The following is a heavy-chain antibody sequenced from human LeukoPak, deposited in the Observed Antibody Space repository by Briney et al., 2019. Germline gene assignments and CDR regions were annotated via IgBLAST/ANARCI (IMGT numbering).Heavy chain of an antibody. CDR1: GGSISNYY. Sequence: SETLSLTCTVSGGSISNYYWNWIRQPAGKGLQWIGRVYSTGTTNYNSSLKSRLTISLDTSKNQFSLNLRSVTAADTAVYYCASEQFYFDSGGFPSWGQGTLVTVSS. CDR3: ASEQFYFDSGGFPS. V-gene: IGHV4-4*07. J-gene: IGHJ4*02. CDR2: VYSTGTT. D-gene: IGHD3-22*01.